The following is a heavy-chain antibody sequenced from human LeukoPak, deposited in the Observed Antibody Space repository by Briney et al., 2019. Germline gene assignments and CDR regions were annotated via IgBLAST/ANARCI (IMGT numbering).Heavy chain of an antibody. J-gene: IGHJ4*02. CDR1: GFTFSNYA. Sequence: GGSLRLSCAAPGFTFSNYAMSWVRQTPGKGLEWVAATVGGRPDTYHAESVKGRFTVSRDDSRDTLFLQMNRLSVDDTAIYYCTKAPLRSCSGAFCYPFDYWGRGTLVTVSS. V-gene: IGHV3-23*01. CDR3: TKAPLRSCSGAFCYPFDY. CDR2: TVGGRPDT. D-gene: IGHD2-8*02.